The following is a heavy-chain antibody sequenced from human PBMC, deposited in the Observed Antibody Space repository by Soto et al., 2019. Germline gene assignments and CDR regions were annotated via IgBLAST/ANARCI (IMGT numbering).Heavy chain of an antibody. Sequence: SETLSLTCTVSGGSISSYYWSWIRQPPGKGLEWIGYIYYSGSTNYNPSLKSRVTISVDTSKNQFSLKLSSVTAADPAVYYCASSRDNWNYPRQWFFDYWGQGTLVTVSS. CDR1: GGSISSYY. V-gene: IGHV4-59*01. CDR2: IYYSGST. J-gene: IGHJ4*02. CDR3: ASSRDNWNYPRQWFFDY. D-gene: IGHD1-7*01.